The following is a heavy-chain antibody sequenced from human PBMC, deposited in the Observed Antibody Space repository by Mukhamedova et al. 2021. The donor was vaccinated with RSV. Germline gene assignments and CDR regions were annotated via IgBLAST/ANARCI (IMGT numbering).Heavy chain of an antibody. CDR1: SYT. Sequence: SYTISWVRQAPGQGLEWMGRIIPILGIANYAQKFQGRVTITADKSTSTAYMELSSLRSGDTAVYYCARGAMVRGVIIRNWFDPWG. J-gene: IGHJ5*02. CDR2: IIPILGIA. D-gene: IGHD3-10*01. CDR3: ARGAMVRGVIIRNWFDP. V-gene: IGHV1-69*02.